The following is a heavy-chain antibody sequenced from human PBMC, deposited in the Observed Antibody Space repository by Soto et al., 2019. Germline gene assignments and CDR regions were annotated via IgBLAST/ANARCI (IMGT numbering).Heavy chain of an antibody. V-gene: IGHV3-23*01. CDR2: FSGSGGST. Sequence: EVQLLESGGGWVHPGGSRGLSGAPSGFPFGSDAIGWVPRAQGKGLGWASAFSGSGGSTFYAGSVKGRFTISRDNSKNTLYLQMNSLRAEDTAVYYCAKESLSYYFDYWGQGTLVTVSS. J-gene: IGHJ4*02. CDR1: GFPFGSDA. CDR3: AKESLSYYFDY.